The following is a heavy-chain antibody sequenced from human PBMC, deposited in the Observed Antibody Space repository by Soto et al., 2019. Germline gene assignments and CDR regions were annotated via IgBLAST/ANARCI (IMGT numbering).Heavy chain of an antibody. V-gene: IGHV3-7*01. CDR3: ARVPCRITIFGVVCWFDP. J-gene: IGHJ5*02. CDR1: GFTFSSYW. CDR2: IKQDGSEK. D-gene: IGHD3-3*01. Sequence: EVQLVESGGGLVQPGGSLRLSCAASGFTFSSYWMSWVRQAPGKGLEWVANIKQDGSEKYYVDSVKGRFTISRDNAKKSLYLQMNSLRAEDTAVYYCARVPCRITIFGVVCWFDPWGQGTLVTVSS.